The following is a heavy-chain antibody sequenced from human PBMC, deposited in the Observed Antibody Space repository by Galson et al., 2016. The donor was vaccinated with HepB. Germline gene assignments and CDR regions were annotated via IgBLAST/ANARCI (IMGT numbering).Heavy chain of an antibody. Sequence: SLRLSCAASGFPFSTYGMHWVRQAPGKGLEWVAVIWYDGSNQYYADSVKGRFTISRDISKNTLYLQMNSQRAEDTALYYCARDAFPDDACDIWGQGTMVTVSS. J-gene: IGHJ3*02. CDR3: ARDAFPDDACDI. V-gene: IGHV3-33*01. D-gene: IGHD3-16*01. CDR1: GFPFSTYG. CDR2: IWYDGSNQ.